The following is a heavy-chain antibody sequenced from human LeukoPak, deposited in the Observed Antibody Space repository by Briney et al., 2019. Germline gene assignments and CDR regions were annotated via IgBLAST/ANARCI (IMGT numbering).Heavy chain of an antibody. V-gene: IGHV4-59*01. CDR1: GGSFSGYY. CDR2: IYYSGST. Sequence: PSETLSLTCAVYGGSFSGYYWSWILQPPGKVLEWIGYIYYSGSTNYNPSLKSRVTISVDTSKNQFSLKLSSVTAADTAVYYCASGFSSSWYEAWFDPWGQGTLVTVSS. D-gene: IGHD6-13*01. CDR3: ASGFSSSWYEAWFDP. J-gene: IGHJ5*02.